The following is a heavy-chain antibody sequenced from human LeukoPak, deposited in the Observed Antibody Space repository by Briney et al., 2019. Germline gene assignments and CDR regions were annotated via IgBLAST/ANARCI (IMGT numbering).Heavy chain of an antibody. J-gene: IGHJ4*02. CDR1: GYSFTTYW. CDR2: IYPGDSDT. D-gene: IGHD1-1*01. V-gene: IGHV5-51*01. CDR3: ARQAATAYDYFDY. Sequence: GESLKISCKGSGYSFTTYWIGWVRQMPGKGLEWMGIIYPGDSDTRYSPSFQGQVTISADKSISTAYLQWRSLMASDTAIYYCARQAATAYDYFDYWGQGTLVTVSS.